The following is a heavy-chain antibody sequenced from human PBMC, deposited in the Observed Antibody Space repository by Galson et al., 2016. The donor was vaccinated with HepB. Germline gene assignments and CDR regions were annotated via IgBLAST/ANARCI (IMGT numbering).Heavy chain of an antibody. V-gene: IGHV3-21*01. CDR3: ARDRTYYDSWSAYLDEASDL. D-gene: IGHD3-3*01. Sequence: SLRLSCAGSGFTFRDYAMNWVRQAPGRGLEWVASISSISRYVYYADSVKGRFTISRDNAKNTLYLEMNSLRAADTAGFYCARDRTYYDSWSAYLDEASDLWGQGTMVTVSS. CDR2: ISSISRYV. J-gene: IGHJ3*01. CDR1: GFTFRDYA.